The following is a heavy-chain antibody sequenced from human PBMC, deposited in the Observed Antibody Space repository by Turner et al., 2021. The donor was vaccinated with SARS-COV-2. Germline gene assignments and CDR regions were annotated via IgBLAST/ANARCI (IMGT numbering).Heavy chain of an antibody. CDR2: FNSVDGET. V-gene: IGHV1-24*01. J-gene: IGHJ4*02. CDR3: ATDHDYSDYYYFEN. D-gene: IGHD4-17*01. CDR1: GFSLNILS. Sequence: QVQLVQSGAEVKKPGSSVKVSCQGSGFSLNILSMHWVRQAPGKGLEWMGGFNSVDGETIYAQKFQGRVTMTEDTSTDTAYMELSSLRPEVTAVYYCATDHDYSDYYYFENWGQGTLVTVSS.